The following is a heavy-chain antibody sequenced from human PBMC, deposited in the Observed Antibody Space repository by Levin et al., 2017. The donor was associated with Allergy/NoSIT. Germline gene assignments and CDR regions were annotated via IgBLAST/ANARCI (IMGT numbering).Heavy chain of an antibody. Sequence: PGGSLRLSCAVSGFTFSDYWMTWVRQAPGKGLEWVANIRHDGSAKDSVDSVKGRFTISRDNAKSSLFLQMNNLRVEDTALYYCARLTDHTSDYWGQGTLVTVSS. V-gene: IGHV3-7*01. D-gene: IGHD3-3*01. J-gene: IGHJ4*02. CDR3: ARLTDHTSDY. CDR1: GFTFSDYW. CDR2: IRHDGSAK.